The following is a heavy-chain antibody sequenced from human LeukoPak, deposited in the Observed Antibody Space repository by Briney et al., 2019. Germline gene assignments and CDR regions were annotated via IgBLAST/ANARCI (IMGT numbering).Heavy chain of an antibody. CDR1: GFTFNNYA. CDR3: AKEPREYCSSTSCPNWFDS. J-gene: IGHJ5*01. V-gene: IGHV3-23*01. D-gene: IGHD2-2*01. Sequence: GGSLRLSCAASGFTFNNYAMSWVRQAPGKGLEWVSAISASGGTTYYADSVKGRFTISRDNSENTLFLQMNSPRAEDTAVYYCAKEPREYCSSTSCPNWFDSWGQGTLVTVSS. CDR2: ISASGGTT.